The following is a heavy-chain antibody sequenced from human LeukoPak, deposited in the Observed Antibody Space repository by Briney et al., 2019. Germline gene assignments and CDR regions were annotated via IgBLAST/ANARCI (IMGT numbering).Heavy chain of an antibody. J-gene: IGHJ3*02. CDR2: ISSSGGTI. Sequence: PGGSLRLSCAASGLTLSSYEMNWVRQAPGKGLEWVSYISSSGGTIYYADSVRGRFTISRDNAKTSLYLQMNSLRAEDTAVYYCASFLDMWGQGTMVTVSS. CDR3: ASFLDM. V-gene: IGHV3-48*03. CDR1: GLTLSSYE.